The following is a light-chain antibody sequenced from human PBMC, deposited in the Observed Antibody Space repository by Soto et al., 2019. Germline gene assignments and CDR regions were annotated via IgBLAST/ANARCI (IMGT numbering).Light chain of an antibody. Sequence: IQMTQSRASVSGSVGDRSTITCRASQTISSWLAWYQQKPGKAPKLLIYKASTLKSGVPSRFSGSGSGTEFTLTISSLQPDDFATYSCQHYNSYSEAFGQGTKVDIK. CDR1: QTISSW. V-gene: IGKV1-5*03. J-gene: IGKJ1*01. CDR2: KAS. CDR3: QHYNSYSEA.